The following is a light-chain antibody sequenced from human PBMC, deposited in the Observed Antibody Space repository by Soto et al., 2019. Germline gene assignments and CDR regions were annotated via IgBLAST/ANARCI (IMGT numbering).Light chain of an antibody. V-gene: IGLV1-40*01. CDR3: TSFTSSSTWV. Sequence: QSVLTQPPSVSGAPGQRGTISCTGSSSNIGADYDVNWYQQFPGTAPKLLIYGNDNRPSGVSNRFSGSKSGYTASLTISELQAEDEADYYCTSFTSSSTWVFGGGTKVTVL. J-gene: IGLJ3*02. CDR2: GND. CDR1: SSNIGADYD.